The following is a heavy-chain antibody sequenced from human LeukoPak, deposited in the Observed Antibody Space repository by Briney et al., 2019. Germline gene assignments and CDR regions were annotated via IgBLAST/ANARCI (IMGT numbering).Heavy chain of an antibody. D-gene: IGHD3-22*01. V-gene: IGHV3-43*02. J-gene: IGHJ4*02. CDR3: AKDHYDSSGYFPDY. Sequence: PGGSLRLSCAASGFTFANYAMSWVRQGPGKGLEWVSTISGSGGSTYYADSVKGRFTISRDNSKNSLYLQMNSLRTEDTALYYCAKDHYDSSGYFPDYWGQGTLVTVSS. CDR2: ISGSGGST. CDR1: GFTFANYA.